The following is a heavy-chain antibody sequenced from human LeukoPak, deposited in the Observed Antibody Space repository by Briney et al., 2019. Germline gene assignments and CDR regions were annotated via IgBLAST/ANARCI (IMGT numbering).Heavy chain of an antibody. V-gene: IGHV4-59*01. D-gene: IGHD6-19*01. CDR2: IYYSGST. CDR1: GGSISSFY. CDR3: ARGGWYYFDY. Sequence: SETLSLTCTVSGGSISSFYWSWIRQPPGKGLEWIGYIYYSGSTNYNPSLKSRVTISVDTSKNQFSLKLSSVAAADTAVYYCARGGWYYFDYCGQGTQVTVSS. J-gene: IGHJ4*02.